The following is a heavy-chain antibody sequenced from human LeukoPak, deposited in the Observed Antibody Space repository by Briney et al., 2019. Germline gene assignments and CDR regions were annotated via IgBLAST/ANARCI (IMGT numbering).Heavy chain of an antibody. CDR2: IYYSGST. CDR1: GGSISSSSYY. CDR3: ASQVDTAMVTGWFDP. J-gene: IGHJ5*02. V-gene: IGHV4-39*01. Sequence: KPSETLSLXCTVSGGSISSSSYYWGWIRQPPGKGLEWIGSIYYSGSTYYNPSLKSRVTISVDTSKNQFSLKLSSVTAADTAVYYCASQVDTAMVTGWFDPWGQGTLVTVSS. D-gene: IGHD5-18*01.